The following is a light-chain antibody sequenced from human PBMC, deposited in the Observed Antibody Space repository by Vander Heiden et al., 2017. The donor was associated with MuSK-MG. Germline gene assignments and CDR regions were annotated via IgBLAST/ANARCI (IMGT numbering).Light chain of an antibody. J-gene: IGKJ1*01. CDR2: AAS. Sequence: DIEMTPSPSSLSASVGDRVTITCRASQSISSYLNWYQLKPGKAPKLLIYAASSLQSGVPSRVSGSGSGTDFTLTIRSLQPEDFATYYCQQSYSTPRTFGQGTKVEIK. CDR1: QSISSY. V-gene: IGKV1-39*01. CDR3: QQSYSTPRT.